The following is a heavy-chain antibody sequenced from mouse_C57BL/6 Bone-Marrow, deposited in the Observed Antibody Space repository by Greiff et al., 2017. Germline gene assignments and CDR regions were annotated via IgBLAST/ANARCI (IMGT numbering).Heavy chain of an antibody. D-gene: IGHD2-2*01. J-gene: IGHJ1*03. CDR3: AHGNDFYWYFAV. CDR1: GYTFTSYW. V-gene: IGHV1-72*01. Sequence: QVQLQQPGAELVKPGASVKLSCKASGYTFTSYWMHWVKQRPGRGLEWIGRIDPNSGGTQYNEKFKSKATLTVDKPSNTAYMQLSSLTYEDSAVYSGAHGNDFYWYFAVWGTGTTVTVSS. CDR2: IDPNSGGT.